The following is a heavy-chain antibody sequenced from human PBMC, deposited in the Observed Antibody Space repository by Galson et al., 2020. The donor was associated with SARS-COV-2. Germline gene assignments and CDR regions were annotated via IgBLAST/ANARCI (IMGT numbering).Heavy chain of an antibody. J-gene: IGHJ3*02. Sequence: SETLSLTCTVSGGSISSRSYYWGWIRQPPGKGLEWIGSIYYAGNTYYNSSLKSRVTISVDTSKNQFSLKLNSVTAADTAVYYCARHEAGARSSDDSFDIWGQGTMVTVSS. CDR1: GGSISSRSYY. CDR3: ARHEAGARSSDDSFDI. CDR2: IYYAGNT. D-gene: IGHD6-6*01. V-gene: IGHV4-39*01.